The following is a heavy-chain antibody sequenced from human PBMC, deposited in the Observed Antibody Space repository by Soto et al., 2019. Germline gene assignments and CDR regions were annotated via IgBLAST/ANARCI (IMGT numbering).Heavy chain of an antibody. J-gene: IGHJ4*02. Sequence: QVQLVESGGGVVQPGRSLRLSCGASGFTFSTHGMHWVRQAPGKGLEWVATIWYDGSEKYYADPVKGRFTISRDNPKNILYLQMNSLRAEDTAIYYCATDSGSLSAPHDYWGQGTLVTVSS. CDR2: IWYDGSEK. V-gene: IGHV3-33*01. CDR3: ATDSGSLSAPHDY. D-gene: IGHD1-26*01. CDR1: GFTFSTHG.